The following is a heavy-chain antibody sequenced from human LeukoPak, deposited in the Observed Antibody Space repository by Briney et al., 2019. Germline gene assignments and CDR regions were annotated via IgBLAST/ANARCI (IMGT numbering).Heavy chain of an antibody. CDR1: GGSISSYY. CDR3: ARDVLPDS. Sequence: PSETLSLTCTVSGGSISSYYWSWIRQPPGKGLEWIGYIYYSGSTDYNPSLKSRVTISVDTSKNQVSLKLNSVTAADTAVYYCARDVLPDSWGQGTLVTVSS. V-gene: IGHV4-59*01. CDR2: IYYSGST. J-gene: IGHJ4*02. D-gene: IGHD2-15*01.